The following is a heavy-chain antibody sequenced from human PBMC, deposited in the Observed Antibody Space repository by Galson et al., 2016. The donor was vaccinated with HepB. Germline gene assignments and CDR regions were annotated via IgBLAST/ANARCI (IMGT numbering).Heavy chain of an antibody. CDR3: ARDGKAVASCGGDCLGYYYYGLDV. J-gene: IGHJ6*02. CDR1: GFRSFSYS. Sequence: SLRLSCAASGFRSFSYSMNWVRQAPGKGLEWVSYISSSSGTIYYADSVKGRFTISRDNAKNSLYLQMNSLRDADTAVYYCARDGKAVASCGGDCLGYYYYGLDVWGQGTAVTVSS. D-gene: IGHD2-21*02. V-gene: IGHV3-48*02. CDR2: ISSSSGTI.